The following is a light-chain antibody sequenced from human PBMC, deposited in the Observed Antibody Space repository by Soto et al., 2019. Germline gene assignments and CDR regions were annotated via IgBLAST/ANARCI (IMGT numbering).Light chain of an antibody. CDR3: QQYNNWPQT. CDR2: GAS. Sequence: EIVLTQSPGTLSLSPGERATLFCRASQSVRNNYLAWYQQRPGQAPRLLIYGASTRATDVPARFSGSGSGTEFTLTISSLQSEDFAEYHCQQYNNWPQTFGQGTKVDIK. CDR1: QSVRNN. V-gene: IGKV3-15*01. J-gene: IGKJ1*01.